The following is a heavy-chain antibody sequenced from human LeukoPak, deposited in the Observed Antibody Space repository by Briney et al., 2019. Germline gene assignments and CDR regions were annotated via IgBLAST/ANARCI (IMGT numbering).Heavy chain of an antibody. J-gene: IGHJ4*02. V-gene: IGHV3-74*01. CDR3: ARAYSGYVLFDY. CDR2: INSDGRST. Sequence: GRSLRLSCAASGFTFSNYWMHWVRQAPGKGLVWVSRINSDGRSTKYADSVKGRFAISRDNAKNTLYLQMNSLRAEDTAVYYCARAYSGYVLFDYWGQGTLVTVSS. CDR1: GFTFSNYW. D-gene: IGHD5-12*01.